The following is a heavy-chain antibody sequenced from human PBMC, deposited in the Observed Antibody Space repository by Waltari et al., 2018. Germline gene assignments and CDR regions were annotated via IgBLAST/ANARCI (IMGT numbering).Heavy chain of an antibody. CDR2: INHSGST. V-gene: IGHV4-34*01. CDR3: ARGLETRHRLKYNWFDP. CDR1: GGSFSGYY. D-gene: IGHD6-25*01. J-gene: IGHJ5*02. Sequence: QVQLQQWGAGLLKPSETLSLTCAVYGGSFSGYYWRWIRQPPGKGLEWIGEINHSGSTNYNPSLKSRVTISVDTSKNQFSLKLSSVTAADTAVYYCARGLETRHRLKYNWFDPWGQGTLVTVSS.